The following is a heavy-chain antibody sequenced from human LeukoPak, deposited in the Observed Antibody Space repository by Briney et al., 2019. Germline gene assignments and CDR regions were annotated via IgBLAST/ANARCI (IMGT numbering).Heavy chain of an antibody. D-gene: IGHD3-22*01. CDR1: GGTFSSYA. J-gene: IGHJ4*02. V-gene: IGHV1-69*13. CDR3: ARDWYYYDSSGYYYALRY. CDR2: IIPIFGTA. Sequence: ASVKVSCKASGGTFSSYAISWVRQAPGQGLEWMGGIIPIFGTANYARKFQGRVTITADESTSTAYMELSSLRSEDTAVYYCARDWYYYDSSGYYYALRYWGQGTLVTVSS.